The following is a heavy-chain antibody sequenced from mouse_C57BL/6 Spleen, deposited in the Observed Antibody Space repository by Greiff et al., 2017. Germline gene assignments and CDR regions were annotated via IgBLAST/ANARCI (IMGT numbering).Heavy chain of an antibody. CDR2: IDPANGNT. Sequence: VQLQQSVAELVRPGASVKLSCTASGFNIKNTYMHWVKQRPEQGLEWIGRIDPANGNTKYAPKFPGKATITADTSANTAYLQLSSLPAEDTAIYYCTRSRTAQFYAMDYWGQGTSVTVSS. CDR1: GFNIKNTY. J-gene: IGHJ4*01. V-gene: IGHV14-3*01. CDR3: TRSRTAQFYAMDY. D-gene: IGHD3-2*02.